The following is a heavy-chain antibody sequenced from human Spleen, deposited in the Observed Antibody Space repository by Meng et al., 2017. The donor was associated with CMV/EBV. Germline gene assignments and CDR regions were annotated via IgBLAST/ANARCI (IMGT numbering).Heavy chain of an antibody. CDR2: INPNTGDA. V-gene: IGHV1-2*02. Sequence: ASVKVSCKASGYTFTGYYINWVRQAPGAGLEWMGWINPNTGDARYAPNFQGRVTLTSDTSISTAYMQLSRLQSDDTAVYYCARLFHTILGTAYYYGMDVWGPGTMVTVSS. CDR3: ARLFHTILGTAYYYGMDV. J-gene: IGHJ6*02. CDR1: GYTFTGYY. D-gene: IGHD3-3*01.